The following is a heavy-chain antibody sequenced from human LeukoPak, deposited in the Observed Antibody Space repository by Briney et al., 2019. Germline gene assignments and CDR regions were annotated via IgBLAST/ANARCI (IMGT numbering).Heavy chain of an antibody. CDR3: ARGLYYYDSTVYFDY. D-gene: IGHD3-22*01. Sequence: PSETLSLTCTVSGGAISSGSYYWSWIRQPAGKGLEWIGRIYTSGSTNYNPSLKSRVTISVDTSKNQFSLKLSSVTAADTAVYYCARGLYYYDSTVYFDYWGQGTLVTVSS. V-gene: IGHV4-61*02. CDR1: GGAISSGSYY. J-gene: IGHJ4*02. CDR2: IYTSGST.